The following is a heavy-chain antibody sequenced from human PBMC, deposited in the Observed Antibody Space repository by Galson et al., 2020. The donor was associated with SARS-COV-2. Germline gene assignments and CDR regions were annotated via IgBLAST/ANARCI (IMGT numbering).Heavy chain of an antibody. V-gene: IGHV4-30-2*06. J-gene: IGHJ4*02. Sequence: ETSETLSLTCTVSGDSISSGGFSRNWIRQSPGKGLEWIGYVYHAGNTFYNPSLKNRLTISIDRSKSQFSLNLTSVTAADTAIYYCARGGSTWLKFYYWGQGTLVTVSS. CDR3: ARGGSTWLKFYY. CDR1: GDSISSGGFS. CDR2: VYHAGNT. D-gene: IGHD6-13*01.